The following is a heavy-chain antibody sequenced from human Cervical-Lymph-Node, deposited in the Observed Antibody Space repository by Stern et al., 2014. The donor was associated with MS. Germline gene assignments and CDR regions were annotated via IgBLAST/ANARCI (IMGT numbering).Heavy chain of an antibody. CDR3: ARDKPVAVIYYYGMDV. CDR2: INAANGNT. D-gene: IGHD2-15*01. V-gene: IGHV1-3*01. Sequence: QMQLVQSGAEVKKPGDSVTVSCEASGYTFTTYAIHWVRQAPGQRLEWMGWINAANGNTKYSQKFQGRVTITRDTSASTAYMELSSLKSEDTAVYYCARDKPVAVIYYYGMDVWGQGTTVTVSS. J-gene: IGHJ6*02. CDR1: GYTFTTYA.